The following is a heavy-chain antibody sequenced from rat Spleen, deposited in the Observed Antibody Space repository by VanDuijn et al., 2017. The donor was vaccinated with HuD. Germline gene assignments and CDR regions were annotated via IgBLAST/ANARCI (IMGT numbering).Heavy chain of an antibody. D-gene: IGHD3-1*01. CDR2: ISNDGSNT. CDR3: ARQRTLYYFDY. V-gene: IGHV5-29*01. CDR1: GFSFTNYG. J-gene: IGHJ2*01. Sequence: EVQLVESGGGLVQPGRSLKLPCVAPGFSFTNYGMAWVRQAPTKGLEWVATISNDGSNTYYRDFVKCRFIIFRDNSKNSLYLQMDSLRSEDTATYYCARQRTLYYFDYWGQGVMVPVSS.